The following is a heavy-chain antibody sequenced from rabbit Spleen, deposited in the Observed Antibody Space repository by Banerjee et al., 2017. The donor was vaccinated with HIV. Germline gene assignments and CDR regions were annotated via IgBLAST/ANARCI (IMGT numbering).Heavy chain of an antibody. V-gene: IGHV1S40*01. CDR2: IYNGDGST. CDR3: ARSAGSSGYSLNL. D-gene: IGHD1-1*01. CDR1: GFSFSSNDY. Sequence: QSLEESGGGLVQPEGSLTLTCKASGFSFSSNDYMCWVRQAPGKGPEFIACIYNGDGSTYYASWVNGRFTVSKTSSTTVTLQMTSLTAADTATYFCARSAGSSGYSLNLWGPGTLVTVS. J-gene: IGHJ4*01.